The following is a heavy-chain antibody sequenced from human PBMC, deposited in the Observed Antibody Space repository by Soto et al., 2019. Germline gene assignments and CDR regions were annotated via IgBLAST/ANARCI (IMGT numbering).Heavy chain of an antibody. D-gene: IGHD1-1*01. CDR2: ISAGSLFI. J-gene: IGHJ3*02. Sequence: LRLSCAGSGFTFSAYNINWVRQAPGKGLEWVSSISAGSLFIYQPDSMKGRFTISRDDARNSVYLQMNSLTAEDTAVYYCAKDWRTPRWTYGFDNWGQGXMVTV. CDR1: GFTFSAYN. V-gene: IGHV3-21*01. CDR3: AKDWRTPRWTYGFDN.